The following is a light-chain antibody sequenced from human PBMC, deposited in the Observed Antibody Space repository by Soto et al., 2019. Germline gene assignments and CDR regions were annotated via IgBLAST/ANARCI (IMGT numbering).Light chain of an antibody. CDR2: VAD. J-gene: IGKJ1*01. Sequence: DIQMTQAPSSLSASVGDRVTITCRASQSISSNLNWYQQKPGKVPKLLIYVADRLQSGAPPRFSGSGSGTDFTLTISSLQHADFATYYCEQAYSSRPFGQGTKVQMK. V-gene: IGKV1-39*01. CDR1: QSISSN. CDR3: EQAYSSRP.